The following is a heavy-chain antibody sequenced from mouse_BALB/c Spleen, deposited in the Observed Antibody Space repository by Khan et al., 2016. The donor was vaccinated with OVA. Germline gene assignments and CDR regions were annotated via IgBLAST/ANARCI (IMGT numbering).Heavy chain of an antibody. CDR1: GYTFTSYT. J-gene: IGHJ3*01. D-gene: IGHD2-14*01. CDR2: INPSNGYT. V-gene: IGHV1-4*01. Sequence: QVQLQQSGAELARPRASVKMSCKASGYTFTSYTIHWIKERPGQGLEWIGYINPSNGYTNYNQKFKDKATLTTDKSSTTAYLQLSSLTSDDSAVYNCVRDGAYHRNDGWFAYWGQGTLVTVSA. CDR3: VRDGAYHRNDGWFAY.